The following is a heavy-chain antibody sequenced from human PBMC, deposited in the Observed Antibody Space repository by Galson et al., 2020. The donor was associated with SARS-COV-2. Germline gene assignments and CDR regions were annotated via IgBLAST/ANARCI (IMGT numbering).Heavy chain of an antibody. Sequence: SETLSLTCTVSGGSISSYYWSWIRQPPGKGLEWIGYIYYSGSTNYNPSLKSRVTISVDTSKNQFSLKLSSVTAADTAVYYCARFRQSWSGYYGGAAHYYYMDVWGKGTTVTVSS. CDR2: IYYSGST. V-gene: IGHV4-59*08. J-gene: IGHJ6*03. CDR3: ARFRQSWSGYYGGAAHYYYMDV. CDR1: GGSISSYY. D-gene: IGHD3-3*01.